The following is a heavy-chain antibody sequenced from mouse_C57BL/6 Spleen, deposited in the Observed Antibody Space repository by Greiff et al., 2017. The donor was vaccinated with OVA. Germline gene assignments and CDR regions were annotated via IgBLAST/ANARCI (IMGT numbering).Heavy chain of an antibody. D-gene: IGHD2-5*01. V-gene: IGHV1-52*01. CDR2: IDPSDSET. CDR3: ASYSNYGVGVAY. CDR1: GYTFTSYW. Sequence: QVQLQQPGAELVRPGSSVKLSCKASGYTFTSYWMHWVKQRPIQGLEWIGNIDPSDSETHYNQKFKDKATLTVDKSSSTAYMQLSSLTSEDSAVYYCASYSNYGVGVAYWGQGTLVTVSA. J-gene: IGHJ3*01.